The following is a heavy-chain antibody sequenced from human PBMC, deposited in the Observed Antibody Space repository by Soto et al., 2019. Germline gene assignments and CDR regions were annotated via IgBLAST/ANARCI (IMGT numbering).Heavy chain of an antibody. CDR1: GFTFSSYG. D-gene: IGHD6-13*01. CDR2: ISYDGSNK. V-gene: IGHV3-30*18. Sequence: QVQLVESGGGVVQPGRSLRLSCAASGFTFSSYGMHWVRQAPGKGLEWVAVISYDGSNKYYADSVKGRFTISRDNSKNTLYLQMNSMSAEDTAVYYCAKRSSSWVDYWVQGTLVTVS. J-gene: IGHJ4*02. CDR3: AKRSSSWVDY.